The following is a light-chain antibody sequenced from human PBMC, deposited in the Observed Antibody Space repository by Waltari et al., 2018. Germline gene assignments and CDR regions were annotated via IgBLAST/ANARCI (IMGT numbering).Light chain of an antibody. Sequence: QSALTQPPSVSGSPGQSVTISCPGTSRDVGTYNRVSWYQQPPGPAPRLLIYEAIHRPSGVPDRFSGSKSGDTASLTISELQPEDEADYYCSSYTTSGTLIFGGGTTLTVL. CDR2: EAI. CDR3: SSYTTSGTLI. J-gene: IGLJ2*01. CDR1: SRDVGTYNR. V-gene: IGLV2-18*02.